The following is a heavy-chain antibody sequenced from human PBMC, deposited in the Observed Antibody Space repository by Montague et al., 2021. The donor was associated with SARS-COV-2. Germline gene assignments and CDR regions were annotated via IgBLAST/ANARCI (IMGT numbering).Heavy chain of an antibody. V-gene: IGHV4-61*08. J-gene: IGHJ6*02. D-gene: IGHD3-3*01. CDR3: ARDPWRITIFGVVTRYGMDV. Sequence: SETLSLTCTVPGGSIRSSDNYWSWIRQPPGKGLEWIGYIYYSGSTNYNPSLKSRVTISVDTSKNQFSLKLSSVTAADTAVYYCARDPWRITIFGVVTRYGMDVWGQGTTVTVSS. CDR1: GGSIRSSDNY. CDR2: IYYSGST.